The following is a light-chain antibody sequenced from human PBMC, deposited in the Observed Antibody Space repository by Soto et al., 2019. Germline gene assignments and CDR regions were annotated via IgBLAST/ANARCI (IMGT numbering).Light chain of an antibody. CDR3: QQYGGSPLVT. Sequence: ENVLTQSPGTLSSSPGERATLSCRASQTVSSDYVAWYQQKPGQAPRLLIYDASTRATGIPDRFSGSGSGTDFTLTISRLEPEDFAMYYCQQYGGSPLVTFGGGTKVEIK. V-gene: IGKV3-20*01. J-gene: IGKJ4*01. CDR2: DAS. CDR1: QTVSSDY.